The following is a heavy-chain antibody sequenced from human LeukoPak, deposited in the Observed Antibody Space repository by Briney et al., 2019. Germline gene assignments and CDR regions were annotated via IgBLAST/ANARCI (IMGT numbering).Heavy chain of an antibody. J-gene: IGHJ4*02. V-gene: IGHV1-18*04. Sequence: ASVNVSFTASGYTFTSYGISWVRQAPGQGLEWMGWISAYNGNTNYAQKLQGRVTMTTDTSTSTAYMELRSLRSDDTAVYYCARDPGLMITFGGVKGSFDYWGQGTLVTVSS. D-gene: IGHD3-16*01. CDR1: GYTFTSYG. CDR3: ARDPGLMITFGGVKGSFDY. CDR2: ISAYNGNT.